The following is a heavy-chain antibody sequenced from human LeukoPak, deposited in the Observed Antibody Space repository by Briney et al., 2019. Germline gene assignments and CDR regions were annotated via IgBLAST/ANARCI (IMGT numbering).Heavy chain of an antibody. V-gene: IGHV3-15*01. Sequence: GGSLRLSCAASGFTFSNAWMSWVRQAPGKGLEWVGRIKSKTDGGTTDYAAPVKGRFTISRDDSKNTLYLQMNSLKTEDTAVYYCTTSKAYYDFWSGPVNWSDPWGQGTLVTVSS. D-gene: IGHD3-3*01. CDR3: TTSKAYYDFWSGPVNWSDP. CDR2: IKSKTDGGTT. CDR1: GFTFSNAW. J-gene: IGHJ5*02.